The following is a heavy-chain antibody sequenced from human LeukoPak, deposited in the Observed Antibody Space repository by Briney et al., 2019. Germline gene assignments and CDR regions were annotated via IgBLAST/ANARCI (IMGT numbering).Heavy chain of an antibody. D-gene: IGHD3-10*01. Sequence: SETLSLTCAVYGGSFSGYYWSWIRQPPGKGLEWIGEINHSGSTNYNPSLKSRVTISVDTSKNQFSLKLSSVTAADTAVYYCARGTPPLLWFGESYYFDCWGQGTLVTVSS. CDR1: GGSFSGYY. J-gene: IGHJ4*02. CDR3: ARGTPPLLWFGESYYFDC. V-gene: IGHV4-34*01. CDR2: INHSGST.